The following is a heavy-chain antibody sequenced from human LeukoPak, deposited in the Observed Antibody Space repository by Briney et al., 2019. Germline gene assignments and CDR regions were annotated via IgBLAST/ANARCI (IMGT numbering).Heavy chain of an antibody. V-gene: IGHV5-51*01. CDR1: GYNFTAYW. CDR3: ARLLAAAGTAYYYYMDV. J-gene: IGHJ6*03. CDR2: IYPGDSDS. D-gene: IGHD6-13*01. Sequence: GESLKISCRGSGYNFTAYWIAWVRQMPGKGLEWMGIIYPGDSDSRYSPSFKGQVTISVDRSISTAYLHWSSLKASDTAMYYCARLLAAAGTAYYYYMDVWGKGTTVTVSS.